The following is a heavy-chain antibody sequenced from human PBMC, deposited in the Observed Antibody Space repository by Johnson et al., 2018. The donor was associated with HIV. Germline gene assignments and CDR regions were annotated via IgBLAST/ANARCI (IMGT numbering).Heavy chain of an antibody. J-gene: IGHJ3*02. CDR2: IDTAGDT. CDR1: GFTFSSYD. CDR3: ARAGKWSGDAFDI. Sequence: VQLVASGGGAVQPGRSLRLSCASFGFTFSSYDMHWVRQTTGKGLEWVSVIDTAGDTYYAGSVKGRFTISRENAKKSLYLQMNSLRAGDTAVYYCARAGKWSGDAFDIWGQGTTVTVSS. D-gene: IGHD3-10*01. V-gene: IGHV3-13*01.